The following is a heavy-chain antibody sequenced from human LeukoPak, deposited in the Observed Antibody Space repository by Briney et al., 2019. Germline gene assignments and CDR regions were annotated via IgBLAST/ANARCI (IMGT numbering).Heavy chain of an antibody. V-gene: IGHV1-8*03. CDR2: MNPNSGNT. CDR1: GYTFTSCD. J-gene: IGHJ5*02. Sequence: ASVKVSCKASGYTFTSCDINWVRQATGQGLEWMGWMNPNSGNTGYAQKFQGRVTITRNTSISTAYMELSSLRSEDTAVYYCARGLVGYCTNGVCYNPYNWFDPWGQGTLVTVSS. CDR3: ARGLVGYCTNGVCYNPYNWFDP. D-gene: IGHD2-8*01.